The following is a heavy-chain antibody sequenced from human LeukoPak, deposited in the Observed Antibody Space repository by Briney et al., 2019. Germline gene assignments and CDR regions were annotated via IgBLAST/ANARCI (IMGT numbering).Heavy chain of an antibody. CDR1: GGSISSYS. J-gene: IGHJ4*02. D-gene: IGHD6-19*01. CDR2: ISHSGTT. Sequence: KLRETLSLTCIVSGGSISSYSWNWIRQSPGKGLEWVGYISHSGTTSYNSSLKSRVTISADTSKNQLSLKLTSVTAADTAVYYCARWDDSAWGFGNWGPGTLVAVSS. V-gene: IGHV4-59*08. CDR3: ARWDDSAWGFGN.